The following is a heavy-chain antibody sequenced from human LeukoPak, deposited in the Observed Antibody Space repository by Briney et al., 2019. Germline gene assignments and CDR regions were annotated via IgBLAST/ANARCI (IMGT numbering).Heavy chain of an antibody. CDR1: GFTFHNYA. Sequence: GGSLRLSCAASGFTFHNYAMHWVRQAPGKGLEWVSLIKGNGDTTYNADSVKGRFTISRDNSKNSLYLQINSLRTEDTALYAKDIGSGWSFDYWGQEPWSPSPQ. D-gene: IGHD6-19*01. V-gene: IGHV3-43*02. CDR2: IKGNGDTT. J-gene: IGHJ4*01. CDR3: DIGSGWSFDY.